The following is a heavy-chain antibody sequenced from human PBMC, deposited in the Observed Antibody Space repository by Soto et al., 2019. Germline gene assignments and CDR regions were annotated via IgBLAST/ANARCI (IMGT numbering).Heavy chain of an antibody. V-gene: IGHV3-21*01. CDR2: ISSSSSYI. Sequence: TGGSLRLSCAASGFSLSDHYMDWVRQAPGKGLEWVSSISSSSSYIYYADSVKGRFTISRDNAKNSLYLQMNSLRAEDTAVYYCARRPTGGYEYYFDYWGQGTLVTVSS. CDR3: ARRPTGGYEYYFDY. J-gene: IGHJ4*02. D-gene: IGHD5-12*01. CDR1: GFSLSDHY.